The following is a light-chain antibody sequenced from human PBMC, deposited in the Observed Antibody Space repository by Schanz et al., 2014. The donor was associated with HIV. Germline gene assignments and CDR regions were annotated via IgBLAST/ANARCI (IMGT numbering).Light chain of an antibody. V-gene: IGKV3-20*01. CDR1: QSVSSSY. Sequence: EIVLTQSPVTLSLSPGERVTLSCRASQSVSSSYLAWYQQKPGQAPRLLMYDASNRATGIPARFSGSGSGTDFTLTISRLEPEDFAVYYCHQYGNSPYTFGQGTRLDI. J-gene: IGKJ2*01. CDR3: HQYGNSPYT. CDR2: DAS.